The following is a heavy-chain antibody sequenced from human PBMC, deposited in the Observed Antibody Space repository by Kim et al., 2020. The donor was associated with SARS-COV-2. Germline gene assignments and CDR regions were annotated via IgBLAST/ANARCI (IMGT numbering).Heavy chain of an antibody. D-gene: IGHD2-21*02. J-gene: IGHJ4*02. V-gene: IGHV3-23*01. CDR3: AKSKSPLIAYCGGDCYSGY. CDR2: ISGSGGST. CDR1: GFTFSSYA. Sequence: GGSLRLSCAASGFTFSSYAMSWVRQAPGKGLEWVSAISGSGGSTYYADSVKGRFTISRDNSKNTLYLQMNSLRAEDTAVYYCAKSKSPLIAYCGGDCYSGYWGQGTLFTVSS.